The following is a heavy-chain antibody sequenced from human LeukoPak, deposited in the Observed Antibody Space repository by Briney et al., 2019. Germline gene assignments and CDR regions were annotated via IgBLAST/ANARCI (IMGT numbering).Heavy chain of an antibody. Sequence: SQTLSLTCTVSGRSISSGDYYSRWIRQPPGKGLEWIGYIYYSGSTYYNPSLKSRVTISVDASKNQFSLKLSSVTAADTAVYYCASSIVVVPAAMDYYYMDVWGKGTTVTVSS. J-gene: IGHJ6*03. CDR2: IYYSGST. CDR3: ASSIVVVPAAMDYYYMDV. V-gene: IGHV4-30-4*08. D-gene: IGHD2-2*01. CDR1: GRSISSGDYY.